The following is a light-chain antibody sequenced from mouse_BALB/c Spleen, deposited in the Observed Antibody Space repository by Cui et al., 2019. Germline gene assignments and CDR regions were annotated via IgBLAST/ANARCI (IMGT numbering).Light chain of an antibody. Sequence: IKMTQSPSSLYASLGERVTITCKASQDINSYLSWSHQKPGKSPKTLIYRANRLVDGVPSRFSGSGSGQDYSITISSLEYEDMGIYYCLQYDEFLYTFGGGTKLEIK. V-gene: IGKV14-111*01. CDR3: LQYDEFLYT. CDR1: QDINSY. CDR2: RAN. J-gene: IGKJ2*01.